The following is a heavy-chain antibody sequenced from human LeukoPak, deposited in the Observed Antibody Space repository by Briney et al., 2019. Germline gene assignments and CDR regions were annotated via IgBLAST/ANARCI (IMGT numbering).Heavy chain of an antibody. Sequence: PGGSLRLSCAASGFTFSSYWMHWVRQAPGKGLVWVSRIRGDGTITSYADSVKGRFTVSRGNAKTTLFLQMDSLRDEDTAVYYCARSDYFDYWGQGTPVTVSS. V-gene: IGHV3-74*01. J-gene: IGHJ4*02. CDR1: GFTFSSYW. CDR3: ARSDYFDY. CDR2: IRGDGTIT.